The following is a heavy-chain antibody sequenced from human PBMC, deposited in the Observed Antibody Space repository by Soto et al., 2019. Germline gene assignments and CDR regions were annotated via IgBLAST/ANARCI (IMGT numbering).Heavy chain of an antibody. CDR1: GYSFTSYW. CDR3: ARRGQRESYYYYYYMDV. Sequence: GESLKISCKGSGYSFTSYWIGWVRQMPGKSLEWMGIIYPGDSDTRYSPSFQGQVTISADKSISTAYLQWSSLKASDTAMYYCARRGQRESYYYYYYMDVWGKGTTVTVSS. J-gene: IGHJ6*03. CDR2: IYPGDSDT. V-gene: IGHV5-51*01.